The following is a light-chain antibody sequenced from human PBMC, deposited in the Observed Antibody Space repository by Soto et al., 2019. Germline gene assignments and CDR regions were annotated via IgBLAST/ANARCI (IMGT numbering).Light chain of an antibody. J-gene: IGKJ1*01. CDR1: QSVSNNY. CDR3: QQYGSSGT. CDR2: GAS. Sequence: EIVLTQSPGTLSLSPGERATLSCRASQSVSNNYLAWYQQKPGQATRLLIYGASYRATGIPDRCSGSGSGKDFSLTISRLEPEDVAVYYCQQYGSSGTFGQGTKVEIK. V-gene: IGKV3-20*01.